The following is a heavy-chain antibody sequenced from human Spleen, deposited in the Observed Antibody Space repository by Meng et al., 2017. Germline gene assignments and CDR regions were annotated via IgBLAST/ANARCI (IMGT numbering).Heavy chain of an antibody. CDR2: IDSGGNT. Sequence: EVQLLESGGGLGLPGGSPRLSCSASGFTVSNNYMSWVRQAPGKGLEWVAYIDSGGNTFYADSVKGRFIISRDNSKNTLSLQMNRLRAEDTAVYYCARSFIAAAGGGYWGQGTLVTVSS. V-gene: IGHV3-66*01. CDR1: GFTVSNNY. J-gene: IGHJ4*02. CDR3: ARSFIAAAGGGY. D-gene: IGHD6-13*01.